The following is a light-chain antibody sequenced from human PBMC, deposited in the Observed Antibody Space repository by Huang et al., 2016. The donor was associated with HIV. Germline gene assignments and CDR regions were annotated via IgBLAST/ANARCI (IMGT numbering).Light chain of an antibody. Sequence: DIVMTQSPDSLAVSLGERATINCKSSQSILYSSNNKNFLAWYQQKPGQPPKLLIYLASTRESGVPDRFSGSGSETDFTLTISSLQAEDVAVYYCQQSYRTPVTFGQGTKVEIK. CDR2: LAS. V-gene: IGKV4-1*01. CDR3: QQSYRTPVT. J-gene: IGKJ1*01. CDR1: QSILYSSNNKNF.